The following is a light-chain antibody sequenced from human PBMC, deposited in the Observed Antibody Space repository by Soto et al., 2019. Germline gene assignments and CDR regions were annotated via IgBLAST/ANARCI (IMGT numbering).Light chain of an antibody. CDR2: GAS. CDR1: ESINRH. V-gene: IGKV3-15*01. J-gene: IGKJ4*02. Sequence: EIVMTQSPATLTVSPGEIVTLSWSACESINRHLVSYQKRPGQAPRLVIYGASTRATGIPARFSGSGSGTAFTLTISSLEPEDFAVYYCQKRNNWPLKFGGGTKVDI. CDR3: QKRNNWPLK.